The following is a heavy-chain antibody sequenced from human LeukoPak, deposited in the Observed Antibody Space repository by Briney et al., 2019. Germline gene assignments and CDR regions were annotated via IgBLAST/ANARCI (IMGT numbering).Heavy chain of an antibody. V-gene: IGHV3-23*01. J-gene: IGHJ5*01. CDR2: ITGSGGSA. Sequence: GGSLRLSCAASGFTFSSYAMNWVRQAPGKGLKWVSAITGSGGSAYYADSVKGRFTMSRDNSENTVYLQMNSLRADDTAFYYCAKDPDTAMDPDWFDSWGQGTLVTVSS. CDR3: AKDPDTAMDPDWFDS. CDR1: GFTFSSYA. D-gene: IGHD5-18*01.